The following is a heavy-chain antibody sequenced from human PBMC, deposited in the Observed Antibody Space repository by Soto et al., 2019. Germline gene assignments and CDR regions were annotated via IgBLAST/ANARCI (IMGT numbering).Heavy chain of an antibody. Sequence: SETLSLTCTVSGGSISSGGYYWSWIRQHPGKGLEWIGYIYYSGSTYYNPSLKSRVTISVDTSKNQFSLKLSSVTAADTAVYYCAHFSDLEWFDPWGQGTLVTVSS. CDR2: IYYSGST. D-gene: IGHD2-21*01. J-gene: IGHJ5*02. CDR3: AHFSDLEWFDP. CDR1: GGSISSGGYY. V-gene: IGHV4-31*03.